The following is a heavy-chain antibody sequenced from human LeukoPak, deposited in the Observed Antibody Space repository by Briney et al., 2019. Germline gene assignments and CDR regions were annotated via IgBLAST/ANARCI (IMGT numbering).Heavy chain of an antibody. CDR1: GFTFSDYY. J-gene: IGHJ4*02. CDR3: AREGYYDSSGYHLDY. D-gene: IGHD3-22*01. V-gene: IGHV3-11*01. Sequence: GGSLRLSCAASGFTFSDYYMSWVRQAPGKGLEWVSYISSSGSTIYYADSVKGRFTISRDNPKNSLYLQMNSLRAEDTAVYYCAREGYYDSSGYHLDYWGQGTLVTVSS. CDR2: ISSSGSTI.